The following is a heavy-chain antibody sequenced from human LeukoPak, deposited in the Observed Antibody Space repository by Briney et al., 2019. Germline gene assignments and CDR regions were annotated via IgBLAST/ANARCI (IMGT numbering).Heavy chain of an antibody. CDR3: ASARYSSGFDY. Sequence: ASVKVSCKASGYTFTSYDINWVRQAPGQGLEWMGIINPSGGSTSYAQKFQGRVTMTRDTSTSTVYMELSSLRSEDTAVYYCASARYSSGFDYWGQGTLVTVSS. D-gene: IGHD6-19*01. J-gene: IGHJ4*02. CDR2: INPSGGST. V-gene: IGHV1-46*01. CDR1: GYTFTSYD.